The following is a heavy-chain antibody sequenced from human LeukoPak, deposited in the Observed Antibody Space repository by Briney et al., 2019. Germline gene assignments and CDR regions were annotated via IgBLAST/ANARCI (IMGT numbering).Heavy chain of an antibody. CDR2: ISSSSTYT. D-gene: IGHD2/OR15-2a*01. Sequence: PGGSLRLSCAASGFTFSDYYMSWLRQAPGKGLEWISCISSSSTYTDYADSVKGRFTISRDNAKNSLYLQMNSLRAEDTAVYYCAREVNSMGDYWGQGTLVTVSS. CDR1: GFTFSDYY. J-gene: IGHJ4*02. V-gene: IGHV3-11*05. CDR3: AREVNSMGDY.